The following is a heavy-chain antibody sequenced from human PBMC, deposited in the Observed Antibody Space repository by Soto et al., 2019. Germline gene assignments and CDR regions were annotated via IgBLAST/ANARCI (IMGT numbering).Heavy chain of an antibody. V-gene: IGHV3-23*01. CDR1: GFTFSTYT. D-gene: IGHD2-2*01. Sequence: EVQLLESGGGLVQPGGSLRLSCVASGFTFSTYTMSWVRQAPGKGLEWVSVISGSGGSPSYADSVQGRFSISRDNPKNTLYLQMNSLRGEDTAMYYCAKARCSTTNCYVPDYWGQGNLVTVSS. CDR2: ISGSGGSP. CDR3: AKARCSTTNCYVPDY. J-gene: IGHJ4*02.